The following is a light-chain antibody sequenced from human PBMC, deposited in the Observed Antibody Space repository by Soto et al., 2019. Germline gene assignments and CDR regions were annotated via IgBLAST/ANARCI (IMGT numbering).Light chain of an antibody. CDR1: QDIRKD. CDR3: LQDYNYPFT. V-gene: IGKV1-6*01. J-gene: IGKJ2*01. CDR2: GAS. Sequence: AIQMTQSQSSLSASVGDRVTITCRASQDIRKDLAWYQQKPGKAPQILIYGASTLQTGVASRFSGSGSATDFTLTISSLQPEDSAAYYCLQDYNYPFTFGQGTKVDIK.